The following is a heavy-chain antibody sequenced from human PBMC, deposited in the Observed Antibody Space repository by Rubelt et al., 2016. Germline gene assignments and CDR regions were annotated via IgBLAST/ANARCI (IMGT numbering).Heavy chain of an antibody. Sequence: KSRVTISVDKSKNQFSLKLSSVTAADTAVYYCARAGGQWLIPDYWGQGTLVTVSS. J-gene: IGHJ4*02. CDR3: ARAGGQWLIPDY. D-gene: IGHD6-19*01. V-gene: IGHV4-4*02.